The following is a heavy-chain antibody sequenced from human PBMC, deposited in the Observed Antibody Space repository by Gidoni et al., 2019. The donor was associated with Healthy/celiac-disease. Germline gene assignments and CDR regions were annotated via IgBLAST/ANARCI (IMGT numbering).Heavy chain of an antibody. Sequence: EVQLVESGGGVVRPGGSLSLSCAASGSTFDDYGMSWVRQAPGKGLEWVSGINWNGGSTGYADSVKGRFTISRDNAKNSLYLQMNSLRAEDTALYHCARDKGIAAAGNRSWFDPWGQGTLVTVSS. CDR1: GSTFDDYG. D-gene: IGHD6-13*01. J-gene: IGHJ5*02. V-gene: IGHV3-20*01. CDR2: INWNGGST. CDR3: ARDKGIAAAGNRSWFDP.